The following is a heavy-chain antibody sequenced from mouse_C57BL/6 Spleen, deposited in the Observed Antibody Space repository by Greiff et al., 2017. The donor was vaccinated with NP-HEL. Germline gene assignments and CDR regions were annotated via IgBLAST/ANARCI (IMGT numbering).Heavy chain of an antibody. V-gene: IGHV1-63*01. J-gene: IGHJ2*01. Sequence: VQLQQSGAELVRPGTSVKMSCKASGYTFTNYWIGWAKQRPGHGLEWIGDIYPGGGYTNYNEKFKGKATLTADKSSSTAYMQFSSLTSEDSAIYYCARGPYYYGSSPYYFDYWGQGTTLTVSS. CDR3: ARGPYYYGSSPYYFDY. CDR1: GYTFTNYW. CDR2: IYPGGGYT. D-gene: IGHD1-1*01.